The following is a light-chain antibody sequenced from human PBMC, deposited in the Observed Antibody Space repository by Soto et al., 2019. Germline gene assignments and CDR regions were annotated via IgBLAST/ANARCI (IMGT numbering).Light chain of an antibody. CDR3: SSYPSSSTWV. Sequence: QSALTQPASVSGAPGESITISCTGTSSDVGGYNYVSWYQKHPGKAPKLMIYDVSNRPSGVSNRFSGSKSGNTDSLTISGLQAEDEADYYCSSYPSSSTWVFGGGTKLTVL. V-gene: IGLV2-14*01. CDR2: DVS. J-gene: IGLJ3*02. CDR1: SSDVGGYNY.